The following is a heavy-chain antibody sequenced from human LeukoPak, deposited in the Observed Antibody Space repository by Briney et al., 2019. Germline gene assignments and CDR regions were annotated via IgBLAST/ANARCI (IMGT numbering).Heavy chain of an antibody. CDR3: ARLSVSGLRYFDWLLFTFDY. J-gene: IGHJ4*02. Sequence: GESLKISCKSSGYSFTTYWIGWVRQMPGKGLEWMGIVYPGDSDTRYSPSFQGQVTISADKSINTAYLQWSSLKASDTAMYYCARLSVSGLRYFDWLLFTFDYWGQGTLVTVSS. CDR1: GYSFTTYW. D-gene: IGHD3-9*01. V-gene: IGHV5-51*01. CDR2: VYPGDSDT.